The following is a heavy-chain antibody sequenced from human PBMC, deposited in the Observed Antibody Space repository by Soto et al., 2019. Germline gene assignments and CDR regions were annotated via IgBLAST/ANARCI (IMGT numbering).Heavy chain of an antibody. D-gene: IGHD3-9*01. CDR2: TRNSGGA. Sequence: QVQLQESGPGLVKPSGTLSLTCAVSSGSIFSSNWWSWVRQPPGKGLEWIGETRNSGGANYNPSLKRRVTISVDKSTNQFFLNLNSVTAADTAVYYCASHLTMTGTRGFDHWGLGTLVTVSS. J-gene: IGHJ4*02. V-gene: IGHV4-4*02. CDR3: ASHLTMTGTRGFDH. CDR1: SGSIFSSNW.